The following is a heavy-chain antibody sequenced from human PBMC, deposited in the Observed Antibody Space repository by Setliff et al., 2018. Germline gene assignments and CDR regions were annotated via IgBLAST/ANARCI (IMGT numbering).Heavy chain of an antibody. D-gene: IGHD1-1*01. CDR2: IYYRGDT. J-gene: IGHJ4*02. CDR1: GASLSSGTYY. Sequence: TSETLSLTCTVSGASLSSGTYYWGWIRQPPGKGLEWIGRIYYRGDTYYNASLKGRLTISVDTAQNQFSLRLTSVTAADTAVYYCARTGTYRYSDYWGQGALVTAPQ. V-gene: IGHV4-39*01. CDR3: ARTGTYRYSDY.